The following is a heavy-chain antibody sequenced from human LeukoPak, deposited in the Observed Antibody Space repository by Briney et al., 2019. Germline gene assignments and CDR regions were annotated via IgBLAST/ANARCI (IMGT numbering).Heavy chain of an antibody. CDR2: ISFDGSNK. J-gene: IGHJ4*02. CDR3: AKGGGLERTGGPDYFDY. Sequence: PGRSLRLSCAASGFTFSSFAIHWVRQAPGKGLEWVAVISFDGSNKYYADSVKGRFTISRDNSKNTLYVQMNSLRAEDTAVYYCAKGGGLERTGGPDYFDYWGQGTLVTVSS. D-gene: IGHD1-1*01. V-gene: IGHV3-30*04. CDR1: GFTFSSFA.